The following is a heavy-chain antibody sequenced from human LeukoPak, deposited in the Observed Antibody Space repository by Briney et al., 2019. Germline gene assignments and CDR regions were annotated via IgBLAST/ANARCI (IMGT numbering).Heavy chain of an antibody. V-gene: IGHV3-21*01. J-gene: IGHJ4*02. D-gene: IGHD2-15*01. Sequence: GGTLRLSCAASGFTFSSYSMNWVRQAPGKGLEWVSSISSSSSYIYYADSVKGRFTISRDNAKNSLYLQMNSLRAEDRAVYYCARAGYCSGGSCYHLFDYWGQGTLVTVSS. CDR1: GFTFSSYS. CDR2: ISSSSSYI. CDR3: ARAGYCSGGSCYHLFDY.